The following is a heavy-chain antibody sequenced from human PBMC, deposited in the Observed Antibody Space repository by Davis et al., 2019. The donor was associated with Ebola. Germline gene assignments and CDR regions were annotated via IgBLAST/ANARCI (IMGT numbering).Heavy chain of an antibody. J-gene: IGHJ4*02. V-gene: IGHV1-3*01. CDR1: GYAFTHYA. CDR2: LSAGNDNT. D-gene: IGHD3-3*01. CDR3: TRDFGSTFEFFDY. Sequence: SVHVSCKASGYAFTHYAIHWVRQLPEQSPEGMGWLSAGNDNTKNSQKFQGRLTITRDTSASTTYMELSSLISEDTAVYYCTRDFGSTFEFFDYWGQGTLVTVSS.